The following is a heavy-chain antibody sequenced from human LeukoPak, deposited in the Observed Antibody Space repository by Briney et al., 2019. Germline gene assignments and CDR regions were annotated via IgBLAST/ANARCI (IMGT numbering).Heavy chain of an antibody. V-gene: IGHV7-4-1*02. CDR2: INTNTGNP. J-gene: IGHJ6*02. D-gene: IGHD6-13*01. CDR1: GYTFTSYA. CDR3: ARDEGIAAAGIYYYYGMDV. Sequence: ASVKVSCKASGYTFTSYAMNWVRQAPGQGLEWMGWINTNTGNPTYAQGFTGRFVFSLDTSVSTAYLQISSLKAEDTAVYYCARDEGIAAAGIYYYYGMDVWGQGTTVTVSS.